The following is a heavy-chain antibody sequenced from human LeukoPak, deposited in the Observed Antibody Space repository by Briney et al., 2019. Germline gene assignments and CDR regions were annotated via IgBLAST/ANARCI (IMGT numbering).Heavy chain of an antibody. Sequence: HPGGSLRLSCAASGFTFSGYDMSWVRQAPGKGLEWVSYTSSSSSTIYYADSMKSRFTISRDNAKNSLYLQMNSLRAEDTAVYYCARLRYYGMDVWGQGTTVTVSS. J-gene: IGHJ6*02. V-gene: IGHV3-48*04. CDR2: TSSSSSTI. CDR3: ARLRYYGMDV. CDR1: GFTFSGYD.